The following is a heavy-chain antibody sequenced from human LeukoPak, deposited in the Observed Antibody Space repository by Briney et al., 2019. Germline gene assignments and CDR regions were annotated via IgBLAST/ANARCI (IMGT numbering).Heavy chain of an antibody. J-gene: IGHJ4*02. CDR3: ARARDGYTLEYYFDY. CDR2: IIPIFGTA. CDR1: GGTFISYA. V-gene: IGHV1-69*05. D-gene: IGHD5-24*01. Sequence: ASVKVSCKASGGTFISYAISWVRQAPGQGLEWMGGIIPIFGTANYAQKFRGRVTITTDESTSTAYMELSSLRSEDTAVYYCARARDGYTLEYYFDYWGQGTLVTVSS.